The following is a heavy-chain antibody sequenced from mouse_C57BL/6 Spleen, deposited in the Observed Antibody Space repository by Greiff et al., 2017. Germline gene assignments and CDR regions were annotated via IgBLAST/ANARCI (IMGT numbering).Heavy chain of an antibody. V-gene: IGHV1-52*01. D-gene: IGHD1-1*01. CDR3: ARGESTVVGAWFDY. CDR1: GYTFTSYW. Sequence: QVQLQQPGAELVRPGSSVKLSCKASGYTFTSYWMHWVKQRPIQGLEWIGNINPSDSDTHYNQKFKDKATLTVDKSSSTAYMQLSSLTSEDSAVYDSARGESTVVGAWFDYWGQGTTLTVSS. CDR2: INPSDSDT. J-gene: IGHJ2*01.